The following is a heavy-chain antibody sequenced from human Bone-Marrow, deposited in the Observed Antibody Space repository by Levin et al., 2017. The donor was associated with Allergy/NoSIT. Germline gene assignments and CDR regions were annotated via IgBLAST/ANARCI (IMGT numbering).Heavy chain of an antibody. J-gene: IGHJ4*02. Sequence: GESLKISCAASGFTFSGSAMHWVRQASGKGLEWVGRIRSKANSYATAYAASVKGRFTISRDDSKNTAYLQMNSLKTEDTAVYYCTRLGIAVAGTLWGQGTLVTVSS. CDR3: TRLGIAVAGTL. CDR2: IRSKANSYAT. V-gene: IGHV3-73*01. CDR1: GFTFSGSA. D-gene: IGHD6-19*01.